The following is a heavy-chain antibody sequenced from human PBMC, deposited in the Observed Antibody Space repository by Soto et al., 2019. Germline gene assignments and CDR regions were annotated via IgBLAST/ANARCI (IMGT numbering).Heavy chain of an antibody. CDR1: GTSISISHW. D-gene: IGHD6-25*01. Sequence: VSLQESGPGLVRPSETLSLTCAVSGTSISISHWWSWVRQSPGKGLEWLGDTYHAGRPKYNPSPNSRVTLSADRSPNQFSLKMPSVPAADTAVYYCASRRAAGWFDSWGQGTLVIVSS. CDR3: ASRRAAGWFDS. V-gene: IGHV4-4*02. J-gene: IGHJ5*01. CDR2: TYHAGRP.